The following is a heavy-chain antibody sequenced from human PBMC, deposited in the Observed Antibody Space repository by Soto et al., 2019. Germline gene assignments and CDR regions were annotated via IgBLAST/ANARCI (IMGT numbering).Heavy chain of an antibody. D-gene: IGHD2-2*02. J-gene: IGHJ4*02. CDR1: GGSISSSSYY. Sequence: SETLSLTCSVSGGSISSSSYYWGWIRQPPGKGLEWIGSMYYSGNTYYNPSLKSRVTISVDTSKNQFSLRLSSVTAADTAVYYCAGTSGTFYTPIDYWGKGTLVTVSS. CDR3: AGTSGTFYTPIDY. V-gene: IGHV4-39*07. CDR2: MYYSGNT.